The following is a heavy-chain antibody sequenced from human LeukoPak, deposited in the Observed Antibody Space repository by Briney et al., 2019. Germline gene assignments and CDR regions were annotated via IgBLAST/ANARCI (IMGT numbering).Heavy chain of an antibody. V-gene: IGHV4-59*12. D-gene: IGHD1-1*01. J-gene: IGHJ4*02. Sequence: SETLSLTCTVSGGSISSYYWSWIRQPPGKGLEWIGYIYHSGSTYYNPSLKSRVTISVDRSKNQFSLKLSSVTAADTAVYYCARVNGYYLDYWGQGTLVTVSS. CDR1: GGSISSYY. CDR3: ARVNGYYLDY. CDR2: IYHSGST.